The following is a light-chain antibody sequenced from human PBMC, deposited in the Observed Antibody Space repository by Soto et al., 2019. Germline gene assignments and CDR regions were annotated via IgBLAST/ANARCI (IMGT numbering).Light chain of an antibody. CDR1: QDINVY. CDR2: SAS. J-gene: IGKJ2*03. V-gene: IGKV1-39*01. Sequence: IKMNQSPSSLSASIGDTVTITCRASQDINVYLNWYQQKPGEVPKLLIYSASTLHSGVPSRFTGSGSETDFTLTIRSLQPEDFATYYCQHGYVAPYSFGQGTKVDIK. CDR3: QHGYVAPYS.